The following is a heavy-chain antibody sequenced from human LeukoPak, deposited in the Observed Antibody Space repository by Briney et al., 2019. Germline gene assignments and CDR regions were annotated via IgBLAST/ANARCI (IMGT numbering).Heavy chain of an antibody. Sequence: GGSLRLSCAASGFTFNIFPMMWVRQAPGKGLEWVSAICASGDNTYYADSVKGRFTIYRDNSENTLYLQMNSLRAEDTAVYYCAKDRGYWGQGSLVTVSS. CDR2: ICASGDNT. J-gene: IGHJ4*02. D-gene: IGHD5-24*01. CDR3: AKDRGY. V-gene: IGHV3-23*01. CDR1: GFTFNIFP.